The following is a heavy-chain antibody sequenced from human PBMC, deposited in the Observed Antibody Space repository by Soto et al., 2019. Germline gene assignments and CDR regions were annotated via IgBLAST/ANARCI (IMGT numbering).Heavy chain of an antibody. V-gene: IGHV4-59*08. CDR1: GGSISSYF. J-gene: IGHJ4*02. D-gene: IGHD7-27*01. CDR2: IYHSGST. Sequence: PSETLSLTCTVSGGSISSYFWTWIRQPPGKGLEWIGYIYHSGSTYYNPSLKSRVTISVDTSKNQFSLKLSSVTAADTAVYYCARGPSGDKVDFWGQGTLVTVSS. CDR3: ARGPSGDKVDF.